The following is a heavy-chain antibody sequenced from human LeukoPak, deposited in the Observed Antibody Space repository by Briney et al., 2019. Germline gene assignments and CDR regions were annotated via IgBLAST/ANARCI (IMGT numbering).Heavy chain of an antibody. D-gene: IGHD4-23*01. V-gene: IGHV3-7*01. CDR1: GFTFSTYW. CDR2: INQDASEI. CDR3: AKGGGKVQDY. Sequence: GGSLRLSCAASGFTFSTYWMNWYRQAPGKGLEWVGNINQDASEINYVDSVRGRFTISRDNAKNSLHLQMNSLRAEDTAVYYCAKGGGKVQDYWGQGTLVTVSS. J-gene: IGHJ4*02.